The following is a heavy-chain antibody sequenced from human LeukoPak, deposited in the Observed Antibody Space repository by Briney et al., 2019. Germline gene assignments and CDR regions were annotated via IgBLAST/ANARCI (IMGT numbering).Heavy chain of an antibody. CDR1: GYSISSGYY. V-gene: IGHV4-4*07. CDR2: IYTSGST. J-gene: IGHJ3*02. D-gene: IGHD3-22*01. CDR3: ARDDSSGYYSYNAFDI. Sequence: SETLSLTCAVSGYSISSGYYWGWIRQPAGKGLEWIGRIYTSGSTNYNPSLKSRVTMSVDTSKNQFSLKLSSVTAADTAVYYCARDDSSGYYSYNAFDIWGQGTMVTVSS.